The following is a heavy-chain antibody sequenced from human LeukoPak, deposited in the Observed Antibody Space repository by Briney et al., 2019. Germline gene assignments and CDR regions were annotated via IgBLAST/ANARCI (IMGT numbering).Heavy chain of an antibody. CDR2: IYYSGST. J-gene: IGHJ4*02. CDR1: GGSISSSSYY. V-gene: IGHV4-39*01. Sequence: SETLSLTCTVSGGSISSSSYYWGWIRQPPGKGLEWIGSIYYSGSTYYNPSLKSRVTISVDTSKNQFSLKLSSATAADTAVYYCAKVDTAMVDWGQGTLVTVSS. D-gene: IGHD5-18*01. CDR3: AKVDTAMVD.